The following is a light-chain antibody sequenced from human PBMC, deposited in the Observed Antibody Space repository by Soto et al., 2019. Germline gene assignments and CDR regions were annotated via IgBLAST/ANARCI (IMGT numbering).Light chain of an antibody. J-gene: IGKJ4*01. CDR3: KRDTSGQHT. Sequence: EKLMSQSPATLSVSPGERVTLSCRASQNIHNHMSWFLQKPGQTPRLLIYDAIIRAADVPARFSGSGFGADYKRPIRRVEPEDVALYSWKRDTSGQHTLGGGTKVDIK. CDR2: DAI. CDR1: QNIHNH. V-gene: IGKV3-15*01.